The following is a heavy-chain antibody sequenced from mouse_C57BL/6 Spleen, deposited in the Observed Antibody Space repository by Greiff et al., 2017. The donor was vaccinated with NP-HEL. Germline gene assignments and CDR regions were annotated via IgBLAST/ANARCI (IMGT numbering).Heavy chain of an antibody. J-gene: IGHJ2*01. CDR3: TRITTPDYFDY. V-gene: IGHV1-15*01. Sequence: QVQLKESGAELVRPGASVTLSCKASGSTFTDYEMHWVKQTPVHGLEWIGAIDPETGGTAYNQKFKGKAILTADKSSSTAYMELRSLTSEDSAVYYCTRITTPDYFDYWGQGTTLTVSS. CDR1: GSTFTDYE. D-gene: IGHD1-1*01. CDR2: IDPETGGT.